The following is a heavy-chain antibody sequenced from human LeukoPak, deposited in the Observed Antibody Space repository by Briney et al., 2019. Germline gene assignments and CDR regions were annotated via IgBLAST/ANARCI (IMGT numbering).Heavy chain of an antibody. CDR1: GDSVSSNTAA. CDR2: TYYRSKYYN. V-gene: IGHV6-1*01. D-gene: IGHD6-13*01. Sequence: SQTLSLTCAISGDSVSSNTAAWNWIRQSPSRGLEWLGRTYYRSKYYNEYAISVKSRITINPDTSKNQFSLQLNSVTPEDTAVYYCARGGVAVVGNVPSSGFDYWGQGTLVTVSS. J-gene: IGHJ4*02. CDR3: ARGGVAVVGNVPSSGFDY.